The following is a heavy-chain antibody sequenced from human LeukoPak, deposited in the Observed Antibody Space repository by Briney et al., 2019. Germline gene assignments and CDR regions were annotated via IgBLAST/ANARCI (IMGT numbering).Heavy chain of an antibody. CDR1: GGSISSYY. J-gene: IGHJ4*02. CDR2: IYYSGST. Sequence: PSETLSLTCTVSGGSISSYYWSWIRQPPGKGLEWIGYIYYSGSTNYNPSLKSRVTISVDTSKNQFSLKLSSVTAADTAVYYCAREFYSSGWYYYFDYWGQGTLVIVSS. V-gene: IGHV4-59*01. CDR3: AREFYSSGWYYYFDY. D-gene: IGHD6-19*01.